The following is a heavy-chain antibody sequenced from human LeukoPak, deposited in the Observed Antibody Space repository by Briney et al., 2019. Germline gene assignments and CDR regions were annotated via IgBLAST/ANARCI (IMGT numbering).Heavy chain of an antibody. CDR3: ARVSSDDSSGYYNNYFDY. CDR2: ISSSSYI. J-gene: IGHJ4*02. Sequence: GGSPRLSCAASGFTFSSYSMNWVRQAPGKGLEWVSSISSSSYIYYADSVKGRFTISRDNAKNSLYLQMNSLRAEDTAVYYCARVSSDDSSGYYNNYFDYWGQGTLVTVSS. CDR1: GFTFSSYS. V-gene: IGHV3-21*01. D-gene: IGHD3-22*01.